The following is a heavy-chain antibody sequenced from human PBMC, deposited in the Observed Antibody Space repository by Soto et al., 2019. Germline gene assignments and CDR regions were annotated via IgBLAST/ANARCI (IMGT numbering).Heavy chain of an antibody. V-gene: IGHV3-33*01. J-gene: IGHJ5*02. CDR1: GFTFSSYG. Sequence: QVQLVESGGGVVQPGRSLRLSCAASGFTFSSYGMHWVRQAPGKGLEWVAGIWYEGSNKYYADSVKGRFTITRDNSKNKLYLKTNSLRAEDTAVYYCARDHAEYCTGGSCYWFDPWGQGALVTVSS. CDR3: ARDHAEYCTGGSCYWFDP. CDR2: IWYEGSNK. D-gene: IGHD2-15*01.